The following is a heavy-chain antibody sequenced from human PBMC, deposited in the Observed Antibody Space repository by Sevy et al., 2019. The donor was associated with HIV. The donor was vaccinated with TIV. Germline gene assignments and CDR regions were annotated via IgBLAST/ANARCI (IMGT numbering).Heavy chain of an antibody. Sequence: GGSLRLSCAASGFTFSDYHMNWIRQAPGKGLEWVSYISSLSTYTNYADSVKGRFTISRDNAKNSLYLQMNSLRADDTSVYYCARRGAAHDGFDIWGQGTMVTVSS. J-gene: IGHJ3*02. CDR3: ARRGAAHDGFDI. CDR1: GFTFSDYH. D-gene: IGHD1-26*01. V-gene: IGHV3-11*06. CDR2: ISSLSTYT.